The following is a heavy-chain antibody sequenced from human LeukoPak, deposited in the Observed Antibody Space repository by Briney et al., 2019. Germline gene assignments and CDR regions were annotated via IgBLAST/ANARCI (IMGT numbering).Heavy chain of an antibody. CDR3: ARLQLDSSSWYPGGMDV. CDR1: EFTFSSYG. Sequence: AGGSLRLSCTVSEFTFSSYGMHWVRQAPGKGLEWVAVISYDGSNKYYADSVKGRFTISRDNSKNTLYLQMNSLRAEDTAVYYCARLQLDSSSWYPGGMDVWGKGTTVTVSS. V-gene: IGHV3-30*03. D-gene: IGHD6-13*01. J-gene: IGHJ6*04. CDR2: ISYDGSNK.